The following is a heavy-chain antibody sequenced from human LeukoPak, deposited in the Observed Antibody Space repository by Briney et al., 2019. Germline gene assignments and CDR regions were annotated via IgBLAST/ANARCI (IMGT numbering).Heavy chain of an antibody. D-gene: IGHD3-10*01. V-gene: IGHV4-4*07. J-gene: IGHJ4*02. CDR2: IYSSGST. CDR1: GGSISSYY. CDR3: ARTSARGAQFDY. Sequence: SETLSLTCSVSGGSISSYYWSWIRQPAGKGLEWIGRIYSSGSTNYNPSLKTRVTMSLDTSKNQFSLNLTTVTAADTAVYYCARTSARGAQFDYWGQGTPVTVSS.